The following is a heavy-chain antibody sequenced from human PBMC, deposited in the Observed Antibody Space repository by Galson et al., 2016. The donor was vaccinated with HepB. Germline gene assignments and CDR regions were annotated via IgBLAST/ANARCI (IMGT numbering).Heavy chain of an antibody. Sequence: SLRLSCAGSGFTFSTYNMDWVRQAPGKGLEWVSHISSSGTTIYYADSVRGRFTISRDNAKSSLYLQMNSLRAEDTALYFCAREPTTPRGTIDYWGRGTLVAVSS. CDR1: GFTFSTYN. V-gene: IGHV3-48*01. CDR2: ISSSGTTI. D-gene: IGHD3-16*01. J-gene: IGHJ4*02. CDR3: AREPTTPRGTIDY.